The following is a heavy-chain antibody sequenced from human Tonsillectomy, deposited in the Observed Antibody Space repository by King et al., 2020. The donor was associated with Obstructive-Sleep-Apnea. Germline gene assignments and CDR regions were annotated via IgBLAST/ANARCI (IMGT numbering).Heavy chain of an antibody. CDR1: GFTFSSYA. J-gene: IGHJ3*02. Sequence: VQLVESGGGVVQPVRSLRLSCAASGFTFSSYAMYWVRQAPGNGLELVAVITYDGSNEYYSDSVKGRFTISSDNSKKMLYLQKNSLRAEDTAVYYCAREKGYDSSGYLGAFDIWGQGTMVTVSS. V-gene: IGHV3-30*01. CDR3: AREKGYDSSGYLGAFDI. CDR2: ITYDGSNE. D-gene: IGHD3-22*01.